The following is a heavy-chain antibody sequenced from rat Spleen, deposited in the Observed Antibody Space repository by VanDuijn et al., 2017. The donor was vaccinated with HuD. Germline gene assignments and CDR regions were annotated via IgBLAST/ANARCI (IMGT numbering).Heavy chain of an antibody. D-gene: IGHD1-9*01. Sequence: EVQLVESGGGLVQPGTSLKLSCVASGFTFNNYWMSWIRQAPGKGLEWVASITNTGGSIYYPDSVKGRFTISRDNAKNILYRQLNSLKSEDTAIYYCGRMGYYGYILDYWGPGVMVTVSS. CDR1: GFTFNNYW. V-gene: IGHV5-31*01. CDR2: ITNTGGSI. CDR3: GRMGYYGYILDY. J-gene: IGHJ2*01.